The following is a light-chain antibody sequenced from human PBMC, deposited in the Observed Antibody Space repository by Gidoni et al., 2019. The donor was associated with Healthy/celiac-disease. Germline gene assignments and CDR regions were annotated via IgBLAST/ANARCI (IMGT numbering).Light chain of an antibody. V-gene: IGKV3-11*01. CDR3: QQRSNWLFT. J-gene: IGKJ3*01. CDR1: QSVSSY. Sequence: EIVFTQSPATLSLSPGERATLSCSASQSVSSYLAWYQQKPGQAPRLLIYDASNRATGIPARFRGSGSGTDFTLTISSLEPEDFAVYYCQQRSNWLFTFGPGTKVDIK. CDR2: DAS.